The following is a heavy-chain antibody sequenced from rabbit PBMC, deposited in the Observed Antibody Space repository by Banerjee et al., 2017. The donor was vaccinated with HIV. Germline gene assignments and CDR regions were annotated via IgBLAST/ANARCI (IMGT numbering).Heavy chain of an antibody. Sequence: QEQLEESGGGLVKPEGSLTLTCKASGFDLSSYYYMCWVRQAPGKGLEWIACIYAGSSGSTYYASWAKGRFTISKTSSTTVTLQMTSLTAADTATYFCARDVDGGSIYYGLWGPGTLVTVS. CDR2: IYAGSSGST. J-gene: IGHJ4*01. V-gene: IGHV1S45*01. CDR1: GFDLSSYYY. D-gene: IGHD8-1*01. CDR3: ARDVDGGSIYYGL.